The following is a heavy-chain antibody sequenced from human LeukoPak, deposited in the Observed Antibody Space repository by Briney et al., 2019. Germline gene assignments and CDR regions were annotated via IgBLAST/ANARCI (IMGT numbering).Heavy chain of an antibody. D-gene: IGHD2-15*01. CDR1: GFPFSSYP. J-gene: IGHJ3*02. V-gene: IGHV3-23*01. CDR3: AKDIVLVVARLNAFDI. Sequence: GGSLRLSCAGSGFPFSSYPISWVRQAPGEGLEWVSAISGSGGSTYYADSVKGRFTISRDNSKNTLYLQMNSLRAEDTAVYYCAKDIVLVVARLNAFDIWGQGTMVTVSS. CDR2: ISGSGGST.